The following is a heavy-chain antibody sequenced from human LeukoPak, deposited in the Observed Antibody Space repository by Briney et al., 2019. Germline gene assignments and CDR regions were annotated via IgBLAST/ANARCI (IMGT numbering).Heavy chain of an antibody. CDR1: GGSLSTYY. V-gene: IGHV4-59*01. J-gene: IGHJ1*01. D-gene: IGHD2-15*01. CDR3: ARDTGVVVGYFQH. CDR2: IYYSGST. Sequence: SETLSLTCTVSGGSLSTYYWSWIRQPPGKGLEWIGYIYYSGSTSYNPSLKSRITISVDTFKNQFSLKLSSVTAADTAVYYCARDTGVVVGYFQHWGQGTLVTVSS.